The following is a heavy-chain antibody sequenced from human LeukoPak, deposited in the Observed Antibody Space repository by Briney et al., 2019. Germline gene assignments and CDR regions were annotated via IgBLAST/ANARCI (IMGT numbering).Heavy chain of an antibody. CDR2: VYYTGST. Sequence: TSETLSLTCTVSGGSIGNYYWTWIRQPPGKGLEWIGYVYYTGSTNYNPSINSRVTISLDTSKNQFSLRLSSVTAADTAVYYCARRRGSQLYYFDYWGQGTLVTVSS. CDR3: ARRRGSQLYYFDY. V-gene: IGHV4-59*08. D-gene: IGHD1-26*01. CDR1: GGSIGNYY. J-gene: IGHJ4*02.